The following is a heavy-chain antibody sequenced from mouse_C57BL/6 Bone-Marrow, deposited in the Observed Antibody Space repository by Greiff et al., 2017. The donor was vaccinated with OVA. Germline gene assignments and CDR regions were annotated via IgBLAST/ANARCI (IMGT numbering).Heavy chain of an antibody. CDR3: ARGYYGNLYAMDD. J-gene: IGHJ4*01. V-gene: IGHV1-19*01. CDR2: INPYNGGT. Sequence: EVKLMESGPVLVKPGASVKMSCKASGYTFTDYYMNWVKQSHGKSLEWIGVINPYNGGTSYNQKFKGKATLTVDNSSSKAYMELNSLTSEDSAVYYCARGYYGNLYAMDDRGQGTSGTVAS. CDR1: GYTFTDYY. D-gene: IGHD2-1*01.